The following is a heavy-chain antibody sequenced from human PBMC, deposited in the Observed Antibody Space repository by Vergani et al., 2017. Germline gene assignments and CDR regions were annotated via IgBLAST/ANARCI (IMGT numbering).Heavy chain of an antibody. CDR2: INWNSDSI. D-gene: IGHD6-13*01. CDR3: VKXIAAPGNYWYFDL. CDR1: GFTFDDYA. V-gene: IGHV3-9*01. Sequence: EVQLVESGGGLVQPGRSLRLSCAASGFTFDDYAMHWVRQAPGKGLEWVSGINWNSDSIAYADSVKGRFTISRDNAKNSLYLQMNSLRAEDTALYYCVKXIAAPGNYWYFDLWGRGTLVTVSS. J-gene: IGHJ2*01.